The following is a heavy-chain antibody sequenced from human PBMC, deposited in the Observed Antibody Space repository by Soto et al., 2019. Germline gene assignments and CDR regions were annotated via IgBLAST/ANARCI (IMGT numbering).Heavy chain of an antibody. D-gene: IGHD5-12*01. Sequence: GGSPRLSCAASGFSFSTYDMNWVRQAPGKGLEWVSYISGGSSRIFYADSVKGRFTISRDNAKNSLYLQMNSLRDEDMGVYYCARVIYGGWSTIKDYYYYAMDVWGQGTTVTVSS. V-gene: IGHV3-48*02. CDR1: GFSFSTYD. CDR2: ISGGSSRI. J-gene: IGHJ6*02. CDR3: ARVIYGGWSTIKDYYYYAMDV.